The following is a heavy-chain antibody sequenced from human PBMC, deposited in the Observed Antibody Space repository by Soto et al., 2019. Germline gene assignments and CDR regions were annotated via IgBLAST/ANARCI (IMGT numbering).Heavy chain of an antibody. D-gene: IGHD2-21*02. CDR1: GGPFSGYY. V-gene: IGHV4-34*01. CDR2: INHSGST. J-gene: IGHJ4*02. Sequence: PSETLSLTCAVYGGPFSGYYWSWIRQPPGKGLEWIGEINHSGSTNYNPSLKSRVTISVDTSKNQFSLKLSSVTAADTAVYYCARGPLPKTFDYWGQGTLVTVSS. CDR3: ARGPLPKTFDY.